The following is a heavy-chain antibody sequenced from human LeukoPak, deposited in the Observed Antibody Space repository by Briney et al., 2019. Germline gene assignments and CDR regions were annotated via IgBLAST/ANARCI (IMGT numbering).Heavy chain of an antibody. CDR2: ISWNSGNI. CDR1: GFTFHNYA. D-gene: IGHD3-16*01. J-gene: IGHJ4*02. V-gene: IGHV3-9*01. CDR3: SIMNNGGFDY. Sequence: GGSLRLSCAASGFTFHNYAIHWVRQAPGKGLGWVSGISWNSGNIGYTDSVKGRFTISRDNAKNSLYLQMNSLRAEDTALYYCSIMNNGGFDYWGQGTLVTVSS.